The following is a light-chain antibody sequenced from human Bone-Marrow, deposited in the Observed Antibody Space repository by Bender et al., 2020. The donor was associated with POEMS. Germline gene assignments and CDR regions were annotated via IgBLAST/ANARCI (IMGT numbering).Light chain of an antibody. V-gene: IGLV1-40*01. CDR2: VNI. J-gene: IGLJ2*01. Sequence: QSVLTQPPSASGTPGQRVTISCSGGSSNIGAHAVNWYQHLPGKVPRLLIFVNINRPSGVPDRFSGSKSGTSASLAITGLQAEDEADYYCQSYDGSLSGSVVFGGGTKVTVL. CDR3: QSYDGSLSGSVV. CDR1: SSNIGAHA.